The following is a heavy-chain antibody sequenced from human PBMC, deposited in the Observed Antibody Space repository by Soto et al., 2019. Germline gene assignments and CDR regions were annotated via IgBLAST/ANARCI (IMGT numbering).Heavy chain of an antibody. Sequence: PGGSLRLSCAASGFTFSSYAMHWVRQAPGKGLEWVAVISYDGSNKYYADSVKGRFTISRDNSKNTLYLQMNSLRAEDTAVYYCASDHSDYRYSSSWDYWGQGNLVTVSS. CDR2: ISYDGSNK. V-gene: IGHV3-30-3*01. CDR3: ASDHSDYRYSSSWDY. D-gene: IGHD6-13*01. CDR1: GFTFSSYA. J-gene: IGHJ4*02.